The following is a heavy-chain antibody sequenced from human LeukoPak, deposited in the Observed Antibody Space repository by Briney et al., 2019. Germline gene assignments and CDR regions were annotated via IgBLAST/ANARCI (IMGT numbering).Heavy chain of an antibody. J-gene: IGHJ4*02. V-gene: IGHV3-23*01. Sequence: GGSLRLSCAASGFTFNTYAMSWVRQAPGKGLEWVSSISGGGDTTNYADSVKGRFTISRDNSKNTLYLQMNSLRGEDTARYYCAKATIEQWLVKVDSFDSWGQGTLVSVSS. D-gene: IGHD6-19*01. CDR2: ISGGGDTT. CDR1: GFTFNTYA. CDR3: AKATIEQWLVKVDSFDS.